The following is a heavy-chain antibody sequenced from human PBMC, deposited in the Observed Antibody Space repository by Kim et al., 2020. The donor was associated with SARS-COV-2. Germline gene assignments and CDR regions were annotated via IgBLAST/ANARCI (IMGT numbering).Heavy chain of an antibody. CDR3: ARELYSHGLGY. Sequence: SETLSLTCTVSGGSISSSSYYWGWIRQPPGKGLEWIGSIYYSGSTYYNPSLKSRVTISVDTSKNQFSLKLSSVTAADTAVYYCARELYSHGLGYWGQGTLVTVSS. CDR1: GGSISSSSYY. J-gene: IGHJ4*02. CDR2: IYYSGST. V-gene: IGHV4-39*07. D-gene: IGHD3-10*01.